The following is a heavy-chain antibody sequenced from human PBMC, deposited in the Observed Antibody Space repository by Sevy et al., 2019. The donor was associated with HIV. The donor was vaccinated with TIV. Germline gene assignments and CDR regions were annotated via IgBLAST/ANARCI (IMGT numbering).Heavy chain of an antibody. Sequence: GGSLRLSCAASGFTFSNYALSWVRQAPGKGLEWVSAVSGSGGKTYYADSVKGRFTISRDTSNNTLFLHMNSLMAEDTAVYYCATHRRRDGYSYGAFDIWGQGTMVTVSS. J-gene: IGHJ3*02. V-gene: IGHV3-23*01. CDR1: GFTFSNYA. CDR3: ATHRRRDGYSYGAFDI. D-gene: IGHD4-4*01. CDR2: VSGSGGKT.